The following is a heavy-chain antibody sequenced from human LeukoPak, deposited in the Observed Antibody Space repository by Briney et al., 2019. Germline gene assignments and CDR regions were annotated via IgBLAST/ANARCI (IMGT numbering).Heavy chain of an antibody. Sequence: SETLSLTCTVSCGSITGSYHWSWSRQQPGKGLEWIGYILYSGSTHHNPSLKSGVRISVDTSKNQFSLKLSSVTAADTAVYYCARMNSRAEYFYDSCGQGTLVTVSS. J-gene: IGHJ4*02. D-gene: IGHD2/OR15-2a*01. CDR1: CGSITGSYH. CDR3: ARMNSRAEYFYDS. CDR2: ILYSGST. V-gene: IGHV4-31*03.